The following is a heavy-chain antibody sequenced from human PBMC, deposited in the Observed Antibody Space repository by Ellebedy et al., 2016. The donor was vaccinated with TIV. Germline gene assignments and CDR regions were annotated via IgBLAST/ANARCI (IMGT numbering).Heavy chain of an antibody. CDR2: MYYSGIS. J-gene: IGHJ5*02. CDR1: GGSIISSSHY. CDR3: ARHSRPSGATNWFDP. V-gene: IGHV4-39*01. Sequence: SETLSLTXTVSGGSIISSSHYWGWIRQPPGKGLEWIGTMYYSGISYYNPSLNSRVTMSVDTSKNQFSLKLSSVTAADTAVYYCARHSRPSGATNWFDPWGQGTLVTVSS.